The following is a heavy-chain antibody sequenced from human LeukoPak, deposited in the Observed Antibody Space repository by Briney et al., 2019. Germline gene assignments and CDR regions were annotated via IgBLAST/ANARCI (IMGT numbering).Heavy chain of an antibody. CDR1: GFTFDDYA. V-gene: IGHV3-23*01. D-gene: IGHD3-10*01. CDR3: AKCKYGSGSFASGMDV. J-gene: IGHJ6*02. CDR2: ISGSGSST. Sequence: GGSLRLSCAASGFTFDDYAMYWVRQAPGRGLEWVSDISGSGSSTYYADSVKGRFTISRDNSKNTLYLQMNSLRAEDTAVYYCAKCKYGSGSFASGMDVWGQGTTVTVSS.